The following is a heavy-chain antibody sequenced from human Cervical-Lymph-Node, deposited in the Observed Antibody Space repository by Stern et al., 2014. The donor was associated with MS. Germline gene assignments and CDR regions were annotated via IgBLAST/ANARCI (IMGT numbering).Heavy chain of an antibody. CDR3: AHGLEMRLWAAD. V-gene: IGHV2-5*02. CDR2: IYWADDK. J-gene: IGHJ4*02. CDR1: GFSLSTSGVG. Sequence: QINLKESGPTLVKPTQTLTLTCTFSGFSLSTSGVGVGWIRQPPGKALEWLAIIYWADDKRYCPSLESRLTITKETSHNQVVLTMTNMDPVDTATYYCAHGLEMRLWAADWGQGTLVTVSS. D-gene: IGHD5-18*01.